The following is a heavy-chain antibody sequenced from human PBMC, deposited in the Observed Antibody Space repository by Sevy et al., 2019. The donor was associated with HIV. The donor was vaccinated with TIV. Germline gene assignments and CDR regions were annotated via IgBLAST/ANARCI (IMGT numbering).Heavy chain of an antibody. D-gene: IGHD3-3*01. V-gene: IGHV3-64D*09. J-gene: IGHJ6*02. CDR1: GFTFSGSA. Sequence: GGSLRLSCSASGFTFSGSALHWVRQAPGKGLEYVSVISSSGSGTYYAESVKGGFTISRDNSKNTLYLHMRSVRTEDTVVYYCVKDSIFYDSSSGYRPFYYYGMDVWGQGTSVTVSS. CDR2: ISSSGSGT. CDR3: VKDSIFYDSSSGYRPFYYYGMDV.